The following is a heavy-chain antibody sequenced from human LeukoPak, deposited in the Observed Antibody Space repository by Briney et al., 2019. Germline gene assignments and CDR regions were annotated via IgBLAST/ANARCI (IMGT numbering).Heavy chain of an antibody. CDR2: ISGSGGST. CDR3: AKDRGGNGGYFDY. V-gene: IGHV3-23*01. D-gene: IGHD2-15*01. CDR1: GFTFSSYA. J-gene: IGHJ4*02. Sequence: GGSLRLSCAASGFTFSSYAMSWVRQAPGKGLEWVSAISGSGGSTYYADSVKGRFTISRDNSKNTLYLQMNSLRAEGTAVYYCAKDRGGNGGYFDYWGRGTLVTVSS.